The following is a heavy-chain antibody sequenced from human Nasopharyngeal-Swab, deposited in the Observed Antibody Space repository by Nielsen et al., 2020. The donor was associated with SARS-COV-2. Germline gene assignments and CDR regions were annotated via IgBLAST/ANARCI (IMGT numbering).Heavy chain of an antibody. CDR1: GFTFSSYS. CDR2: ISGSGGST. Sequence: GGSLSLSCSASGFTFSSYSMSWVRQAPGKGLEWVSAISGSGGSTYYADSVKGRFTISRDNSKNTLYLQMNSLRAEDTAVYYCAKAGVEGSGSYFPYYYYYMEVWGKGTTVTVSS. J-gene: IGHJ6*03. CDR3: AKAGVEGSGSYFPYYYYYMEV. V-gene: IGHV3-23*01. D-gene: IGHD3-10*01.